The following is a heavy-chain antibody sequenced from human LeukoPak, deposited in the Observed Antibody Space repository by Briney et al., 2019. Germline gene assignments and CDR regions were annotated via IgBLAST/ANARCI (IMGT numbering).Heavy chain of an antibody. Sequence: SETLSLTCSVSGGSMSSYYWSRIRQPPGKGLEYIGYIYYSGSTNYNPSLKSRVTISVDTSKDQFSLNLTSVTAADTAVYYCARLKCISTTCPSRYVMDVWGQGTTVTVSS. CDR1: GGSMSSYY. CDR2: IYYSGST. V-gene: IGHV4-59*01. D-gene: IGHD2-2*01. CDR3: ARLKCISTTCPSRYVMDV. J-gene: IGHJ6*02.